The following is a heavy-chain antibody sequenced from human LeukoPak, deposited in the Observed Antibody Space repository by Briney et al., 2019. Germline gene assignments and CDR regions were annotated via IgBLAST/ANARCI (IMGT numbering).Heavy chain of an antibody. D-gene: IGHD6-13*01. CDR1: RGSIRTADYY. CDR3: ARTSSWYAGAWFDS. Sequence: NPSETLSLTYTVSRGSIRTADYYWAWVRQPPGEGLEWLGSIYFSGTPYFNPSLKSRVAVSIDTSKNQFSLKVTSVNASDTAVYFCARTSSWYAGAWFDSWGQGTLVTVSS. V-gene: IGHV4-39*01. CDR2: IYFSGTP. J-gene: IGHJ5*01.